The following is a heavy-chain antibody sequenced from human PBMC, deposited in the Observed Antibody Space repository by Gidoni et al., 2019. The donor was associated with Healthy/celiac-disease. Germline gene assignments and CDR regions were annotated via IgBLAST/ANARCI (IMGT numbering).Heavy chain of an antibody. J-gene: IGHJ4*02. CDR1: GFTFSSYA. CDR3: AKVPSDIVVVVAATGEYY. D-gene: IGHD2-15*01. V-gene: IGHV3-23*01. Sequence: EVQLLESGGGLVQPGGSLRLSCAASGFTFSSYAMSWVRQAPGKGLEWVSAISGSGGSTYYADSVKGRFTISRDNSKNTLYLQMNSLRAEDTAVYYCAKVPSDIVVVVAATGEYYWGQGTLVTVSS. CDR2: ISGSGGST.